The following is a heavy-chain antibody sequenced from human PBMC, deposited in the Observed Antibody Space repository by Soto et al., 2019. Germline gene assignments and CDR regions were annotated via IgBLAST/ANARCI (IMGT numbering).Heavy chain of an antibody. V-gene: IGHV3-23*01. CDR3: TKGGDSWSGYAQH. J-gene: IGHJ1*01. Sequence: EVQLLQSGGGLVQPGGSLRLSCAASGFSFGNYVMNWVRQAPGKGLEWVSGISDSGGSSSSADSVKGRFTVSRDNSKNTLSRQMASLTGDDTAVYYCTKGGDSWSGYAQHWGQGALVTVAS. D-gene: IGHD3-3*01. CDR2: ISDSGGSS. CDR1: GFSFGNYV.